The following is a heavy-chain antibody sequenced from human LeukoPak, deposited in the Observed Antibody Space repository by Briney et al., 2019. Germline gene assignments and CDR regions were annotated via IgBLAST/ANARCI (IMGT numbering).Heavy chain of an antibody. CDR3: AKVATMVRGVIIKGFDP. Sequence: PGGSLRLSCAASGFTFSSYAMSWVRQAPGKGLEWVSAISGSGGSTYYADSVKGRFTISRDNSKNTLYLQMNSLRAEDTAVYYCAKVATMVRGVIIKGFDPWGQGTLVTVSS. V-gene: IGHV3-23*01. CDR2: ISGSGGST. J-gene: IGHJ5*02. D-gene: IGHD3-10*01. CDR1: GFTFSSYA.